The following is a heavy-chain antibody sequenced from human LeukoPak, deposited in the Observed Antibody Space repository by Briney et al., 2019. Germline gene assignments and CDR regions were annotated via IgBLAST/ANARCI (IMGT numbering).Heavy chain of an antibody. J-gene: IGHJ5*02. V-gene: IGHV1-8*02. Sequence: ASVKVSCKASGYTFTGYYMHWVRQATGQGLEWMGWMNPNSGNTGYAQKFQGRVTMTRNTSISTAYMELSSLRSEDTAVYYCARGPIRRLGELSSKPNWFDPWGQGTLVTVSS. CDR1: GYTFTGYY. D-gene: IGHD3-16*02. CDR2: MNPNSGNT. CDR3: ARGPIRRLGELSSKPNWFDP.